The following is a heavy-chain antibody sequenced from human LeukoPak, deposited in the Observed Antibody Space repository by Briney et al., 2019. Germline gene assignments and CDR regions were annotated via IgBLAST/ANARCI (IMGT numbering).Heavy chain of an antibody. Sequence: GGSLRLSCAASGFTFSSYGMHWVRQAPGKGLEWGAVIWYDGSNKYYADSVKGRFTISRDNSKNTLYLQMNSLRAEDTAVYYCARDHSPSTREFDYWGQGTLVTVSS. CDR1: GFTFSSYG. V-gene: IGHV3-33*01. CDR2: IWYDGSNK. J-gene: IGHJ4*02. D-gene: IGHD2-2*01. CDR3: ARDHSPSTREFDY.